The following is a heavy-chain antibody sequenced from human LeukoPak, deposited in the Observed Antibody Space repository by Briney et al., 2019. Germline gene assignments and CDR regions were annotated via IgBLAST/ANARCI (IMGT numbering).Heavy chain of an antibody. CDR3: ARHRAVTTRLDAFDI. CDR2: IYYSGST. CDR1: GGSISSYY. J-gene: IGHJ3*02. D-gene: IGHD4-17*01. V-gene: IGHV4-59*08. Sequence: SETLSLTCTVSGGSISSYYWSWIRQPPGKGLEWIGYIYYSGSTNYNPSLKSRVTIPVDTSKNQFSLKLSSVTAADTAVYYCARHRAVTTRLDAFDIWGQGTMVTVSS.